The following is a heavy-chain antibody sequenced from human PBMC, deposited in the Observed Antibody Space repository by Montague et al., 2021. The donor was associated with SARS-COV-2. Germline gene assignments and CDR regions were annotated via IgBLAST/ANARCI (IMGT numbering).Heavy chain of an antibody. CDR3: AREDRGNWFDP. CDR1: GGSITSSY. CDR2: IYYRGST. Sequence: SETLSLTCTASGGSITSSYWCWIRQPPGKGIELIWYIYYRGSTNYNPSLETRVNISVDPSMNQFYLKLSSVTAADTAVYYCAREDRGNWFDPWGQGTLVIVSS. J-gene: IGHJ5*02. D-gene: IGHD3-22*01. V-gene: IGHV4-59*01.